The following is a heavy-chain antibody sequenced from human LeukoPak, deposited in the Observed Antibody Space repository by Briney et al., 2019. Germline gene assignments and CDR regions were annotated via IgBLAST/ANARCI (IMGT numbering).Heavy chain of an antibody. D-gene: IGHD2-2*02. CDR2: ISSSSSYI. Sequence: GGSLRLSCAASGFTFSSYSMNWVRQAPGKGLEWVSSISSSSSYIYYADSVKGRFTISRDNAKNSLYLQMNSLRAEDTAVYYCARAGRYCSSTSCYTDYFDYWGQGTLVTVSS. CDR3: ARAGRYCSSTSCYTDYFDY. J-gene: IGHJ4*02. V-gene: IGHV3-21*01. CDR1: GFTFSSYS.